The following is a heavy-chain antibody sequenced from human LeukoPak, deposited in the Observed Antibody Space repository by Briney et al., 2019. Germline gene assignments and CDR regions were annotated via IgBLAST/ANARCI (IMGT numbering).Heavy chain of an antibody. CDR2: ISGSGGST. V-gene: IGHV3-23*01. CDR1: GFTFSSYA. Sequence: GGSLRLSCAASGFTFSSYAMSWVRQAPGKGLDWVSGISGSGGSTNYADSVKGRFTISRDNSKNTLYLQMNSLRAEDTAVYYCAKFGYSDWLSHFDYWGQGTLVTVSS. J-gene: IGHJ4*02. CDR3: AKFGYSDWLSHFDY. D-gene: IGHD3-9*01.